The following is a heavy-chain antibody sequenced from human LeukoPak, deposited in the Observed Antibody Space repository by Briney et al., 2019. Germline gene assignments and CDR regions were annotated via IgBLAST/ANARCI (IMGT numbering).Heavy chain of an antibody. CDR1: GFTFSSYA. D-gene: IGHD1-26*01. V-gene: IGHV3-23*01. Sequence: SCAASGFTFSSYAMSWVRQAPGKGLEWVSGISGSGGSTFYADSVKGRFTISRDNSKNTLYLQMNSLRAEDTAVYYCAKAARELAPFDYWGQGTLVTVSS. J-gene: IGHJ4*02. CDR3: AKAARELAPFDY. CDR2: ISGSGGST.